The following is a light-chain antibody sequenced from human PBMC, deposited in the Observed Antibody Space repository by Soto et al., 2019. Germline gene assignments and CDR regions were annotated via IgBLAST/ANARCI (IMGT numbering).Light chain of an antibody. Sequence: EIVLTQSPATLSLSPGERATVXXRASQSVGSHLAWYQQSPGQAPRPXXPDAFHRAIGLPGRFRGRWSGTDLTLTISSLETEDAAIYYCQQSHIWPPITFGQGTRLEIK. V-gene: IGKV3-11*01. J-gene: IGKJ5*01. CDR2: DAF. CDR3: QQSHIWPPIT. CDR1: QSVGSH.